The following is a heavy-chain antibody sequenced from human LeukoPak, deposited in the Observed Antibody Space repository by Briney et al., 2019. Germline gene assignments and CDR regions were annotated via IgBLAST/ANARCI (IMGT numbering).Heavy chain of an antibody. V-gene: IGHV1-69*06. J-gene: IGHJ4*02. CDR3: ARSGQLVPPSFDY. CDR2: IIPIFGTA. Sequence: GASVKVSCKASGGTFSSYAISWVRQAPGQGLEWMGGIIPIFGTANYAQKFQGRVTITADKSTSTAYMELSSLRSEDTAVYYCARSGQLVPPSFDYWGQGTLVTVSS. D-gene: IGHD6-6*01. CDR1: GGTFSSYA.